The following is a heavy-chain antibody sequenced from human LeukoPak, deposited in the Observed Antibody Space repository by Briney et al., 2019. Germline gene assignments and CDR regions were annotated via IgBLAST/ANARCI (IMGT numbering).Heavy chain of an antibody. CDR3: ARDVVARYYDSSGFDY. D-gene: IGHD3-22*01. CDR2: TWYDGSNK. J-gene: IGHJ4*02. CDR1: GFTFSSYG. V-gene: IGHV3-33*01. Sequence: PGRSLRLSCAASGFTFSSYGMHWVRQAPGKGLEWVAVTWYDGSNKYYADSVKGRFTISRDNSKNTLYLQMNSLRAEDTAVYYCARDVVARYYDSSGFDYWGQGTLVTVSS.